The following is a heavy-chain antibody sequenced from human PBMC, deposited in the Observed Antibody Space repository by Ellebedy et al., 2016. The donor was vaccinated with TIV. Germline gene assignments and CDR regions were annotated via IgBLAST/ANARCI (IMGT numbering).Heavy chain of an antibody. CDR1: GYTFTSYY. V-gene: IGHV1-46*01. D-gene: IGHD3-22*01. Sequence: ASVKVSCXASGYTFTSYYMHWVRQAPGQGLEWMGIINPSGGSTSYAQKFQGRVTMSRDTSTSTVYMELSSLRSEDTAVYYCARDRYYDSSGTDAFDIWGQGTMVTVSS. CDR3: ARDRYYDSSGTDAFDI. J-gene: IGHJ3*02. CDR2: INPSGGST.